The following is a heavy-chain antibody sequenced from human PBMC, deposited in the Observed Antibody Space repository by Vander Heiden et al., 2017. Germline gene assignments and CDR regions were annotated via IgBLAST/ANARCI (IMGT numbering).Heavy chain of an antibody. Sequence: EVQLVESGGGLVKPGGSFRLSCAVSGFIFTNAWMNWVRQAPGKGLEWVGRIKSKAEGGATDYAAPVKGRFTISRDDSENTVYLQMNSLKSEDTAVYYCTTGGSYSAFDIWGQGTMVTVSS. D-gene: IGHD1-26*01. CDR2: IKSKAEGGAT. CDR3: TTGGSYSAFDI. J-gene: IGHJ3*02. V-gene: IGHV3-15*07. CDR1: GFIFTNAW.